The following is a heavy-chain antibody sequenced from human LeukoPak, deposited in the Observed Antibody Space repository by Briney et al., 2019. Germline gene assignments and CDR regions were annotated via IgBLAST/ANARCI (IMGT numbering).Heavy chain of an antibody. Sequence: GSLRLSCAGSGFPFSSYVMSWVRQAPGKGLDWVTVISANTGRTYYADSVKGRFTISRDNSQNTLYLQMNSLRAEDTAVYYCAKAPTSGYYFFDYWGQGTLVTVSS. D-gene: IGHD3-22*01. CDR3: AKAPTSGYYFFDY. V-gene: IGHV3-23*01. J-gene: IGHJ4*02. CDR2: ISANTGRT. CDR1: GFPFSSYV.